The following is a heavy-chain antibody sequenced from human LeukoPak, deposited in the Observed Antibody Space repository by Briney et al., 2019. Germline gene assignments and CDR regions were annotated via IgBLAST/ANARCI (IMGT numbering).Heavy chain of an antibody. CDR3: ARDLNGFDP. CDR2: ISGVGGNT. CDR1: GFTFNNYA. J-gene: IGHJ5*02. V-gene: IGHV3-23*01. Sequence: PGGSLRLSCAASGFTFNNYALSWVRQAPGKGLEWISAISGVGGNTYYADSVKGRFTISSDISKNTLYLQMNSLRVEDSAVYYCARDLNGFDPWGQGTLVTVSS.